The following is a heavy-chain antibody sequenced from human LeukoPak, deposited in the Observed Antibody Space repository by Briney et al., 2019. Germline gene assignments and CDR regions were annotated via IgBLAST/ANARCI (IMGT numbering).Heavy chain of an antibody. CDR1: GFTFNIYS. D-gene: IGHD6-19*01. J-gene: IGHJ4*02. V-gene: IGHV3-48*01. CDR3: ARSGWYDDFDY. CDR2: LSRSTTII. Sequence: GGSLRLSCAASGFTFNIYSMNWVRQAPGKGLEWLSYLSRSTTIIYYADSVKGRFTISRDNAKNSLYLQMNSLRAEDTAMYYCARSGWYDDFDYLGQGTLVTVSS.